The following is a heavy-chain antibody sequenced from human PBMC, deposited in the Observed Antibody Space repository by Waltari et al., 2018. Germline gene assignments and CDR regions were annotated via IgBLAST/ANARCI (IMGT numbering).Heavy chain of an antibody. CDR3: ARARGIFGVVILYFDY. CDR2: INHRGST. D-gene: IGHD3-3*01. Sequence: QVQLQQWGAGLLKPSETLSLTCAVYGGSFSGYYWSWIRQPPGKGLEWIGEINHRGSTNYNPSLTSRVTISVDTSKNQFSLKLSSVTAADTAVYYCARARGIFGVVILYFDYWGQGTLVTVSS. CDR1: GGSFSGYY. J-gene: IGHJ4*02. V-gene: IGHV4-34*01.